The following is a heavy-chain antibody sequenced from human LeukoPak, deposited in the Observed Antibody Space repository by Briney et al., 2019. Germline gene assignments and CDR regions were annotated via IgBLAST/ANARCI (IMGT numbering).Heavy chain of an antibody. D-gene: IGHD3-22*01. Sequence: PVKVSCKASGRTFSTYAISWVRQAPGQALEWMGGIIPMFGTTNYAQKFQGRVTITADESTSTAYMELSSLRSEDTAVYYCAEPHYYDSSGYRGAFDIWGQGTMVTVSS. CDR2: IIPMFGTT. V-gene: IGHV1-69*01. CDR1: GRTFSTYA. CDR3: AEPHYYDSSGYRGAFDI. J-gene: IGHJ3*02.